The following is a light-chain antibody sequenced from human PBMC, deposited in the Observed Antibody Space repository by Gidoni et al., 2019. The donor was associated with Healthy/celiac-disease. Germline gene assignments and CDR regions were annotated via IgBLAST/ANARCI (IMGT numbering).Light chain of an antibody. J-gene: IGKJ2*01. Sequence: EIVLTQSPGTLSLSPGERATISCRASQSVSSSYLAWYQHNPGQAPRLLIYGASSRATGIPDRFSGSVSGTDFTLTISRLEPEDFALYYCQQYGSSPPYTFGQGTKLEIK. CDR3: QQYGSSPPYT. V-gene: IGKV3-20*01. CDR1: QSVSSSY. CDR2: GAS.